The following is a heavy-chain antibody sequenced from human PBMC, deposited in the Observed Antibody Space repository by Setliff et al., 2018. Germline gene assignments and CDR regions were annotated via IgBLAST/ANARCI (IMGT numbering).Heavy chain of an antibody. V-gene: IGHV3-9*01. CDR3: AKDSDYDFLTGSYMDV. Sequence: GGSLRLSCAASGFSFANYAMHWDRQVPGKGLEWVSGINWNSRSVAYAVSVRGRFTTSRDNAKNSLYLQMNSLRREDTAVYYCAKDSDYDFLTGSYMDVWGKGTTVTVSS. D-gene: IGHD3-9*01. J-gene: IGHJ6*03. CDR1: GFSFANYA. CDR2: INWNSRSV.